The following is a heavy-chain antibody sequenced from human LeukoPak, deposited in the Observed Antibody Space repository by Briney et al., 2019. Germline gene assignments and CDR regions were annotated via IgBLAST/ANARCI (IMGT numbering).Heavy chain of an antibody. CDR1: GFTFSDHY. V-gene: IGHV3-11*04. D-gene: IGHD5-12*01. J-gene: IGHJ3*02. Sequence: PGGSLRLSCAASGFTFSDHYMTWVRQAPGKGLEWVSYISDSGNTIYYADSVKGRFTISRDNSKNTLYLQMNSLRAEDTAVYYCARGARLGGYDAFDIWGQGTMVTVSS. CDR2: ISDSGNTI. CDR3: ARGARLGGYDAFDI.